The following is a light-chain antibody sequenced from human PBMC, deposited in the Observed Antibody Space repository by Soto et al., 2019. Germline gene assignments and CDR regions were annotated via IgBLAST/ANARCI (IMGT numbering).Light chain of an antibody. Sequence: EIVLTQSPGTLSLSPGXRATLSCRASHTISSSYLAWYQQKPGQAPRLLMYGISRRATGIPDRFSGSGSGTDFTLTITRLEPEDFAVYYCQQYNNWPRTFGQGTKVDIK. V-gene: IGKV3-20*01. CDR1: HTISSSY. CDR2: GIS. J-gene: IGKJ1*01. CDR3: QQYNNWPRT.